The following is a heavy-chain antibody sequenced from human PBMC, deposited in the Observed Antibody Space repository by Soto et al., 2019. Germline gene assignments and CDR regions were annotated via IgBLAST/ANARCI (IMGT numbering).Heavy chain of an antibody. J-gene: IGHJ5*02. CDR3: ARGQRFSDWFDP. Sequence: SETLSLTCSVSAGSMSSYYWTWIRQPAGKGLEWIGRVYSSGGTHYNSSLKSRVTISLDTSKNQFSPRLISVTAADTAVYYCARGQRFSDWFDPWGQGTLVTVS. CDR1: AGSMSSYY. D-gene: IGHD3-3*01. CDR2: VYSSGGT. V-gene: IGHV4-4*07.